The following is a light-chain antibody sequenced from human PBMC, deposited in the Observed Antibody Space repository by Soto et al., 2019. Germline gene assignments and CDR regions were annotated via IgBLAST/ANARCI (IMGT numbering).Light chain of an antibody. CDR3: CSYALSSSYV. J-gene: IGLJ1*01. Sequence: QSVLTQPASVSGSPGQSITISCTGTSSDVGRYDYVSWYQQHPGKAPKLMIYDVSRRPSGVSNRFSASKSDNTASLTISGLQAEDEATYYCCSYALSSSYVFGTGTKVTVL. V-gene: IGLV2-14*03. CDR2: DVS. CDR1: SSDVGRYDY.